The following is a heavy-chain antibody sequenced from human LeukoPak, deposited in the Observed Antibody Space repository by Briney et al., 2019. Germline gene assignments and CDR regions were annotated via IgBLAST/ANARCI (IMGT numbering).Heavy chain of an antibody. D-gene: IGHD3-22*01. CDR1: GYTFTTYY. V-gene: IGHV1-46*01. J-gene: IGHJ4*02. CDR2: INPSAGST. Sequence: GASVKVSCKASGYTFTTYYMHWVRQAPGQGLEWMGIINPSAGSTSYAQKFQGRVTMTRDTSISTAYMELSRLRSDDTAVYYCARSGDYYDSSGLSPHDYWGQGTLVTVSS. CDR3: ARSGDYYDSSGLSPHDY.